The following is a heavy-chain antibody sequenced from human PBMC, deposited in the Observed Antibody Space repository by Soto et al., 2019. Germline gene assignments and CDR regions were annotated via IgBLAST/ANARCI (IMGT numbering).Heavy chain of an antibody. J-gene: IGHJ4*02. D-gene: IGHD5-18*01. V-gene: IGHV4-59*08. Sequence: SETLSLTCTVSGGSIRSYYWTWIRQPPGKGLEWIGYIYYSGSTSYNPSLKSRVTISVDTSKNQFSLKLSSVTAADTAVYYCARSGYSYGPNPLLYWGQGTLVTVSS. CDR2: IYYSGST. CDR3: ARSGYSYGPNPLLY. CDR1: GGSIRSYY.